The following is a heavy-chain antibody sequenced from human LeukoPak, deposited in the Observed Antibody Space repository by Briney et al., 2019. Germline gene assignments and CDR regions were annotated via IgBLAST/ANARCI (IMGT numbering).Heavy chain of an antibody. Sequence: GGSLRLSCAASGFTFSDYYMSWIRQAPGKGLEWVSYISSSSSHTNYADSVKGRFTISRDNAKNSLYLQMNSLRAEDTAVYYCARGGSEQLDYYFDYWGQGTLVTVSS. CDR1: GFTFSDYY. D-gene: IGHD6-13*01. CDR2: ISSSSSHT. J-gene: IGHJ4*02. V-gene: IGHV3-11*06. CDR3: ARGGSEQLDYYFDY.